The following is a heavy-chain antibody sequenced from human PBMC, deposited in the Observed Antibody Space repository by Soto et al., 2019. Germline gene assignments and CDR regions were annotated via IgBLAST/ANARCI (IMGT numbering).Heavy chain of an antibody. D-gene: IGHD5-12*01. CDR2: IIPIFGTA. V-gene: IGHV1-69*01. Sequence: QVQLVQSGAEVKKPGSSVKVSCKASVGTFSSYAISWVRQAPGQGLEWMGGIIPIFGTANYAQKFQGRVTITADESTSRAYMELSSLRSEDTAVYYCASSSDGYNSGWSSYYYGMDVWGQGTTVTVSS. CDR1: VGTFSSYA. CDR3: ASSSDGYNSGWSSYYYGMDV. J-gene: IGHJ6*02.